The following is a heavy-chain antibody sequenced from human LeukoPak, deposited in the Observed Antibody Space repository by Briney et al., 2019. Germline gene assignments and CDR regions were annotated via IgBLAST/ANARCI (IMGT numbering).Heavy chain of an antibody. CDR3: ARYNSMFRGVTTSDY. D-gene: IGHD3-10*01. CDR1: RYTFTNYG. Sequence: ASVKVSCKASRYTFTNYGFNWVRQAPGQGLEWMGNSAYNGDTNYAQKFQDRVTMTTDTSTSTAYMEQRSLKSDDTAVYYCARYNSMFRGVTTSDYWGQGTLVIVSS. J-gene: IGHJ4*02. CDR2: SAYNGDT. V-gene: IGHV1-18*01.